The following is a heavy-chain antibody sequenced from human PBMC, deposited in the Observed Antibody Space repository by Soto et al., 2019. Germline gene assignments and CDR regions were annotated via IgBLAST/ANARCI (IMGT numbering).Heavy chain of an antibody. CDR3: ARGQYDFGSGYYTPDY. J-gene: IGHJ4*02. CDR1: GYTFTSYG. D-gene: IGHD3-3*01. CDR2: ISAYNGNT. V-gene: IGHV1-18*04. Sequence: QVQLVQSGAEVKKPGASVKVSCKASGYTFTSYGISWVRQAPGQGLEWLGWISAYNGNTNYAQKLQGRVTMTTDTSPTTAYKELRGLKSDDSAVYYCARGQYDFGSGYYTPDYWGQGTLVAFSS.